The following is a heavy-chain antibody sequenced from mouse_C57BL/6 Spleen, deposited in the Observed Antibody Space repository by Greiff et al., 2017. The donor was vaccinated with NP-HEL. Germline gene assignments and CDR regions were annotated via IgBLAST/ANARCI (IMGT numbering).Heavy chain of an antibody. CDR3: IYYGNPYYFDY. D-gene: IGHD2-1*01. CDR1: GFNIKDYY. CDR2: IDPEDGDT. Sequence: EVQLQQSGAELVRPGASVKLSCTASGFNIKDYYMHWVKQRPEQGLEWIGRIDPEDGDTEYAPKFRGKATMTADTSSNTAYLQLSSLTSEDTAVYYCIYYGNPYYFDYWGQGTTLTVSS. V-gene: IGHV14-1*01. J-gene: IGHJ2*01.